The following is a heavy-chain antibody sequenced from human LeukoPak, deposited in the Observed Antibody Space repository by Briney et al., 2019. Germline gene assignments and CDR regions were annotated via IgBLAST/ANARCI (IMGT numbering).Heavy chain of an antibody. D-gene: IGHD4-17*01. CDR1: GFTFGSYA. CDR3: AKDLHDYGDYVGWFDS. J-gene: IGHJ5*01. CDR2: ISGSGGSA. Sequence: PGGSLRLSCAASGFTFGSYAMDWVRQAPGKGLEWVSAISGSGGSAYYADSVKGRFTISRDNSKYTLYLQMNSLRAEDTGVYYCAKDLHDYGDYVGWFDSWGQGTLVTVSS. V-gene: IGHV3-23*01.